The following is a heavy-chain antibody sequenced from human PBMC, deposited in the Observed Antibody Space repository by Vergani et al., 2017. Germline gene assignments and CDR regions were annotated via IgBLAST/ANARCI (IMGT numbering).Heavy chain of an antibody. CDR2: INHSGST. CDR1: GGSFSGYY. CDR3: ARGDSSGWYGY. D-gene: IGHD6-19*01. Sequence: QVQLQQWGAGLLKPSETLSLTCAVYGGSFSGYYWSWIRQPPGKGLEWIGEINHSGSTNYNPSLKSRVTISVDTSKNQFSLKLSSVTAADTAVYYFARGDSSGWYGYWGQGTLVTVSS. V-gene: IGHV4-34*01. J-gene: IGHJ4*02.